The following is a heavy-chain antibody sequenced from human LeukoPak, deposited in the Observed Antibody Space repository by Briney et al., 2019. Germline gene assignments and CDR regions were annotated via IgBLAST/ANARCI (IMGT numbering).Heavy chain of an antibody. Sequence: GGSLRLSCVASGFTFTSYGMSWVRQAPGKGLEWVANIKQDGSEKYYVDSVKGRFTISRDNPKNSLYLQMNSLRAEDTAVYYCAKDGDNIAEAPFDYWGQGTLVTVSS. CDR3: AKDGDNIAEAPFDY. D-gene: IGHD6-13*01. V-gene: IGHV3-7*01. J-gene: IGHJ4*02. CDR2: IKQDGSEK. CDR1: GFTFTSYG.